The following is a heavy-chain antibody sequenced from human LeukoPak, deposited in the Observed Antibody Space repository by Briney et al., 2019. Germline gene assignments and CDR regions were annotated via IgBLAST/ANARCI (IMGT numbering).Heavy chain of an antibody. Sequence: ASVKVSCKASGYGFSDVYFNWVRQAPGQGLEWMGWINPHSGATNFAQRFQGRVSMDASFDTDYIELRRLTSDDTAVYYCATSSSVTHTRDPWGQGTLVTVSS. J-gene: IGHJ5*02. CDR1: GYGFSDVY. CDR3: ATSSSVTHTRDP. CDR2: INPHSGAT. V-gene: IGHV1-2*02. D-gene: IGHD5/OR15-5a*01.